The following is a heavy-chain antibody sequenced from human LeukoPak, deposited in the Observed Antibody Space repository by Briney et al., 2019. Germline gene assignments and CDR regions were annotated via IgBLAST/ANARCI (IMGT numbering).Heavy chain of an antibody. CDR3: TTLGYHLDS. CDR1: GFDFGAYE. Sequence: GGSLRLSCAASGFDFGAYEMNWVRQAPGKGLEGGAYFAGSDTTKYYADSVRGRFTISRDNAKNSLYLQMNSLRAEDTALYYCTTLGYHLDSWGQGTLVTVSS. CDR2: FAGSDTTK. J-gene: IGHJ4*02. V-gene: IGHV3-48*03. D-gene: IGHD3-22*01.